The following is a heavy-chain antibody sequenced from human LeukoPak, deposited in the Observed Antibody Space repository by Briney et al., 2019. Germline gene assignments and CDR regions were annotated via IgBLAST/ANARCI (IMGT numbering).Heavy chain of an antibody. CDR2: IFHSGST. J-gene: IGHJ4*02. D-gene: IGHD4-17*01. V-gene: IGHV4-4*02. CDR1: GFTFSNYG. Sequence: GSLRLSCAASGFTFSNYGMHWVRQPPGKGLQWIGEIFHSGSTNYNPSLKSRVTISVDNSKNQLSLTLTSVTAADTAVYYCAREVGGDFDALDYWGQGTLVTVSS. CDR3: AREVGGDFDALDY.